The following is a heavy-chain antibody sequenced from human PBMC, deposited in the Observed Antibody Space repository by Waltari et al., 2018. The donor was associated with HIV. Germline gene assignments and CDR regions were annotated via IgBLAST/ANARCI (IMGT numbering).Heavy chain of an antibody. Sequence: LVPSALDLSKPAASVRVSFQVSGFNFFPYHFNWLRQAAGQGLEWLGWMNPKSGHSGLAQKFNDRVALTSDTSTYTAYMELSGLTPKDAAFYYCARGRYFDSSGYSVFSYWGQGTPVAVSS. CDR3: ARGRYFDSSGYSVFSY. V-gene: IGHV1-8*01. D-gene: IGHD3-22*01. J-gene: IGHJ4*02. CDR2: MNPKSGHS. CDR1: GFNFFPYH.